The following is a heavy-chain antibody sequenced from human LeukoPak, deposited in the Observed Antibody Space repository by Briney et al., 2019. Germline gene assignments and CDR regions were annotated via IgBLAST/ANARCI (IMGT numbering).Heavy chain of an antibody. Sequence: PGGSLRLSCAASEFTFSNYWMRWVRQAPGKGLERVAHTNQDGSKNYYVDSVKGRFTISRDNAKNSLYLQMNSLRAEDTAVYYCATTVAGYPDDYLDYWGQGTLVTVSS. CDR1: EFTFSNYW. D-gene: IGHD6-19*01. CDR2: TNQDGSKN. CDR3: ATTVAGYPDDYLDY. V-gene: IGHV3-7*01. J-gene: IGHJ4*02.